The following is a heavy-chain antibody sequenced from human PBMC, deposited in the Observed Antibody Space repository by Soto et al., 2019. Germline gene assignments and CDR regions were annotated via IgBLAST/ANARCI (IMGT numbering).Heavy chain of an antibody. CDR1: GFTFESYA. J-gene: IGHJ4*02. D-gene: IGHD2-15*01. CDR2: INGATSHI. CDR3: ARLYCGGGSCYGRYYFDY. V-gene: IGHV3-21*01. Sequence: GGSLRLSCTASGFTFESYAMEWVRQAPGKGLEWVSSINGATSHIYYADSVKGRFTISRDNAKNSVALQMNSLRAEDTAVYYCARLYCGGGSCYGRYYFDYWGQGILVTVSS.